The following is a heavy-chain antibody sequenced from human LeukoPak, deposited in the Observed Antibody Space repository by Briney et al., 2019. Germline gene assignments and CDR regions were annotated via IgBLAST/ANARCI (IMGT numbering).Heavy chain of an antibody. V-gene: IGHV3-21*01. Sequence: GGSLRLSCAASGFTFTFYGMTWVRQAPGKGLEWVSSISHSSSYIYYADSVKGRFTISRDNAKNSLYLQMNSLRAEDTAVYYCAELGITMIGGVWGKGTTVTISS. CDR2: ISHSSSYI. CDR3: AELGITMIGGV. D-gene: IGHD3-10*02. J-gene: IGHJ6*04. CDR1: GFTFTFYG.